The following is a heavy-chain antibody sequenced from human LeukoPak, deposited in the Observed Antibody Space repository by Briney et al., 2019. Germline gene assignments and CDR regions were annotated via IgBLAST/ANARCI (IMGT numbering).Heavy chain of an antibody. D-gene: IGHD3-10*01. V-gene: IGHV4-59*01. Sequence: SETMSLTCTVAGGSISIYSWSWIRQPPGRGLEWIGFIYYGGSTNYNPSLKSRVTISIDTSKNHFSLKLSAVTAADTAVYYCASGTLLDYWGQGTLVTVSS. CDR3: ASGTLLDY. CDR1: GGSISIYS. CDR2: IYYGGST. J-gene: IGHJ4*02.